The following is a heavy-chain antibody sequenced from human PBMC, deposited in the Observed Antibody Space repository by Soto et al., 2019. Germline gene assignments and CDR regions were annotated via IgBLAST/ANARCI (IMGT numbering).Heavy chain of an antibody. CDR2: IYYSGST. CDR3: ARAPVLRYFDWPSYYYYGMDV. V-gene: IGHV4-59*01. Sequence: SETLSLTCTVSGGSISSYYWSWIRQPPGKGLEWIGYIYYSGSTNYNPSLKSRVTKSVDTSKNQFSLKLSSVTAADTAVYYCARAPVLRYFDWPSYYYYGMDVWGQGTTVTVSS. CDR1: GGSISSYY. J-gene: IGHJ6*02. D-gene: IGHD3-9*01.